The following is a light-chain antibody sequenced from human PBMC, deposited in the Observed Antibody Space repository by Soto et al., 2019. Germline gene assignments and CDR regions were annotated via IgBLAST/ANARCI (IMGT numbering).Light chain of an antibody. CDR1: QSVGSK. V-gene: IGKV3-15*01. Sequence: EIVMTQSPATLSVSPGERASLSCRASQSVGSKLAWYQHKPGQAPRLLIYDASTRATGFPARFSGSGSGTEFTLTISSLQTEDFAVYYCQQYNNWPPFTCGPGTKVDIK. CDR3: QQYNNWPPFT. CDR2: DAS. J-gene: IGKJ3*01.